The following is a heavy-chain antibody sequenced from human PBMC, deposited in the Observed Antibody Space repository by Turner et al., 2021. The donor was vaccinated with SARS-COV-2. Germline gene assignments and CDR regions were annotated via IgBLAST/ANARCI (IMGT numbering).Heavy chain of an antibody. Sequence: QLQLQESGPGLVKPSDTLSLTCTVSGGSISSSNYYWGWFRQPPGKGLEWIGSIYYSGSTYYNPSLKSRVTISVDTSKNQFSLKLSSVTAADTAVYYCARLLNPGSYYYYYYGMDVWGQGTTVTVSS. V-gene: IGHV4-39*01. J-gene: IGHJ6*02. CDR2: IYYSGST. CDR3: ARLLNPGSYYYYYYGMDV. CDR1: GGSISSSNYY. D-gene: IGHD3-10*01.